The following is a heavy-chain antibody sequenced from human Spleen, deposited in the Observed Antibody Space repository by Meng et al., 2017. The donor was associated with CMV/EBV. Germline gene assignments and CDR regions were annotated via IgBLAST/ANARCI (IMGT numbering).Heavy chain of an antibody. CDR3: ARRYCSSTSCYTGFRY. J-gene: IGHJ4*02. V-gene: IGHV4-34*01. CDR1: GGSFSGYY. D-gene: IGHD2-2*02. CDR2: INHSGST. Sequence: YGGSFSGYYWRWIRQPPGKGLEWIGEINHSGSTNYNPSLKSRVTISVDTSKNQFSLKLSSVTAADTAVYYCARRYCSSTSCYTGFRYWGQGTLVTVSS.